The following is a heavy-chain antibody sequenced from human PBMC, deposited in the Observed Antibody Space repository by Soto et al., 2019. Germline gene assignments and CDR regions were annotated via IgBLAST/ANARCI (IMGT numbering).Heavy chain of an antibody. CDR3: AKDIVVIPAAGHAFDI. J-gene: IGHJ3*02. Sequence: EVQLLESGGGLVQPRGSLRLSCAASGFTFNNYAMSWVRQAPREGLVWVSAISGNSGSTYYTDSVKGRFTISRDNSKNTLYLQMNSLRAEDTAVYYCAKDIVVIPAAGHAFDIWGQGTMVTVSS. CDR1: GFTFNNYA. CDR2: ISGNSGST. D-gene: IGHD2-2*01. V-gene: IGHV3-23*01.